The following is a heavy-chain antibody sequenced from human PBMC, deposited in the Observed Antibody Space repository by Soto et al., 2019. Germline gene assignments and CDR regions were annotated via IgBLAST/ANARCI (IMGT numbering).Heavy chain of an antibody. J-gene: IGHJ5*02. D-gene: IGHD6-6*01. CDR3: ARVFPGIAARLKWFDP. CDR1: RGTFSSYA. Sequence: GASVKVSCKASRGTFSSYAISWVRQAPGQGLEWMGGIIPIFGTANYAQKFQGRVTITADESTSTAYMELSSLRSEDTAVYYCARVFPGIAARLKWFDPWGQGTLVTVSS. V-gene: IGHV1-69*13. CDR2: IIPIFGTA.